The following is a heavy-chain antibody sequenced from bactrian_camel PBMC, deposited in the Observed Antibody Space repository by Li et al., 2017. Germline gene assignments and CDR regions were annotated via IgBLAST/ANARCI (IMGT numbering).Heavy chain of an antibody. CDR1: RYTYKRNC. D-gene: IGHD1*01. J-gene: IGHJ6*01. CDR3: AAGQVSACGKLSTPLARREFSY. Sequence: HVQLVESGGGSVQAGGSLTLSCAAGRYTYKRNCMGWFRQRPGKDREGLAVLWIGGATTTYADSVKGRFIITRDKAKDLVYLQMNGLQPEDTGMYYCAAGQVSACGKLSTPLARREFSYWGQGTQVTVS. V-gene: IGHV3S1*01. CDR2: LWIGGATT.